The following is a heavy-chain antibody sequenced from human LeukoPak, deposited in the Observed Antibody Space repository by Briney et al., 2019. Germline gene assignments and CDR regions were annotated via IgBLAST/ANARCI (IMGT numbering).Heavy chain of an antibody. CDR3: ARDGVPAAVSCPGRFDP. J-gene: IGHJ5*02. D-gene: IGHD2-2*01. V-gene: IGHV1-18*01. CDR2: ISAYNGHT. Sequence: ASVKVSCKASGYTFSSYGISWVRQAPGQGLEWMGWISAYNGHTNYAPKLQGRLTVTTDTSMSTAYMELRSLRSDDTAVYYCARDGVPAAVSCPGRFDPWGQGTLVTVSS. CDR1: GYTFSSYG.